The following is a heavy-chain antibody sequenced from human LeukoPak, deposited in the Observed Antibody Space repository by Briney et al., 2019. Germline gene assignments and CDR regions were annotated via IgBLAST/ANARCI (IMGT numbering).Heavy chain of an antibody. CDR1: GFTFSSYW. D-gene: IGHD1-1*01. J-gene: IGHJ4*02. Sequence: GGSLRLSCAASGFTFSSYWMGWVRQAPGKGLEWVANIKQDESEKYYVDSVKGRFTISRDNAKNSLYLQMNSLRAEDTAVYYCARDKIEGPTKLDYWGQGILVTVPS. CDR3: ARDKIEGPTKLDY. V-gene: IGHV3-7*01. CDR2: IKQDESEK.